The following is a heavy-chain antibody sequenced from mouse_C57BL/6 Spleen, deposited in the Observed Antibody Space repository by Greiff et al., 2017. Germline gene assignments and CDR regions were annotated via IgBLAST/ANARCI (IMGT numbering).Heavy chain of an antibody. J-gene: IGHJ4*01. Sequence: QVQLQQPGAELVMPGASVKLSCKASGYTFTSYWMHWVKQRPGQGLEWIGEIDPSDSYTNYNQKFKGKSTLTVDKSSSTAYMQLSSLTSETSAVYYCARGVGREKMPMDYWVKEPQSPSPQ. CDR3: ARGVGREKMPMDY. CDR2: IDPSDSYT. D-gene: IGHD1-1*01. CDR1: GYTFTSYW. V-gene: IGHV1-69*01.